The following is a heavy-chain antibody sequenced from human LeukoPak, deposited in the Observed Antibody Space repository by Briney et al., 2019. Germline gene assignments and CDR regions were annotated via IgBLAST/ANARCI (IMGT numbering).Heavy chain of an antibody. CDR3: ARGGYDIFAFDI. D-gene: IGHD3-9*01. Sequence: PGGSLRLSCAASGFTFSSYGMHWVRQAPGKGLEWVAVVWYDGSNKYYADSVKGRFTISRDNSKNTLYLQMNSLRAEDTAVYYCARGGYDIFAFDIWGQGTMVTVSS. CDR1: GFTFSSYG. CDR2: VWYDGSNK. V-gene: IGHV3-33*01. J-gene: IGHJ3*02.